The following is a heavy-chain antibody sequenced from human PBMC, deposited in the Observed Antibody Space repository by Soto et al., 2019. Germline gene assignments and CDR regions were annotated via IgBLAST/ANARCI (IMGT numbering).Heavy chain of an antibody. CDR3: ARDGPYCSGGSCYNYYYGMDV. J-gene: IGHJ6*02. D-gene: IGHD2-15*01. CDR1: GFTFSSYG. V-gene: IGHV3-33*01. Sequence: QVQLVESGGGVVQPGRSLRLSCAASGFTFSSYGMHWVRQAPGKGLEWVAVIWYDGSNKYYADSVKGRFTISRDNSKNTLYLQMNSLRGEDTAVYYCARDGPYCSGGSCYNYYYGMDVWGQGTTVTVS. CDR2: IWYDGSNK.